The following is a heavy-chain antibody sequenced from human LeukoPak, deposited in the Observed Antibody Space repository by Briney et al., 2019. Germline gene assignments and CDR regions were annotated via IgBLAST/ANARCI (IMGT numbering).Heavy chain of an antibody. Sequence: GGSLRLSCAASGFTFSSYGMHWVRQAPGKGLEWVAFIRYDGSNKYYADSVKGRFTISRDNSKNTLYLQMNSLRAEDTAVYYCANPKGYYDSSALIGGYWGQAFLITVSS. CDR2: IRYDGSNK. CDR3: ANPKGYYDSSALIGGY. V-gene: IGHV3-30*02. CDR1: GFTFSSYG. J-gene: IGHJ4*02. D-gene: IGHD3-22*01.